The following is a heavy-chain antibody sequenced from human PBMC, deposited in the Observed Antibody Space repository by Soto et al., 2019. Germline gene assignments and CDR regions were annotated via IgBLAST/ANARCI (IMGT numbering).Heavy chain of an antibody. J-gene: IGHJ3*02. Sequence: ASVKVSCKASGYTFTGYYMHWVRQAPGQGLEWMGWINPNSGGTNYAQKFQGRVTMTRDTSISTAYMELSRLRSDDTAVYYCARDGDQTPYYYDSSGSAHGAFDIWGQGTMVTVSS. D-gene: IGHD3-22*01. CDR3: ARDGDQTPYYYDSSGSAHGAFDI. CDR2: INPNSGGT. V-gene: IGHV1-2*02. CDR1: GYTFTGYY.